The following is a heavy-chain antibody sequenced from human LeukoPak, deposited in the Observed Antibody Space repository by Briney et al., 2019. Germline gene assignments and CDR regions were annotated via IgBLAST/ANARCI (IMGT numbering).Heavy chain of an antibody. CDR3: ARAKRNGFDI. CDR1: RFTFNSYG. V-gene: IGHV3-23*01. Sequence: GGSLRLSCAASRFTFNSYGMSWVRQAPGKGLEWVSGISASDGRTYYADSVKGRFTISRDNSKNSLYLQMNSLRAEDTAVYYCARAKRNGFDIWGQGTMVTVSS. J-gene: IGHJ3*02. CDR2: ISASDGRT.